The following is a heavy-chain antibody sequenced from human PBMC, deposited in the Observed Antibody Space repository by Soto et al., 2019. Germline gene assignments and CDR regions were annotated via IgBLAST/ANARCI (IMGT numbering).Heavy chain of an antibody. CDR1: GFTFSNAW. V-gene: IGHV3-15*01. D-gene: IGHD3-22*01. CDR2: IKSKTDGGTT. CDR3: TLNYYDSSGYYVNDAFDI. Sequence: EVQLVESGGGLVKPGGSLRLSCAASGFTFSNAWMSWVRQAPGKGLEWVGRIKSKTDGGTTDYAAPVKGRFTISRDDSKNTLYLQMNSLKTEDTAVYHCTLNYYDSSGYYVNDAFDIWGQGTMVTVSS. J-gene: IGHJ3*02.